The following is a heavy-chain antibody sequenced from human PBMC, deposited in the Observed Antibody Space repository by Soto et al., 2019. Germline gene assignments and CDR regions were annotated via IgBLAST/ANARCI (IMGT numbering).Heavy chain of an antibody. D-gene: IGHD3-16*01. CDR3: ARVTLGSYDWFDP. CDR1: GLTFNNYW. J-gene: IGHJ5*02. CDR2: INPDGSRT. V-gene: IGHV3-74*01. Sequence: EVQLVESGGGLVQPGGSLRLSCAASGLTFNNYWMHWVRQAPGKGLMWVSRINPDGSRTTYEDSVKGRFAISSDNAQNTMYRQMNSLRAEDTAVYYCARVTLGSYDWFDPWGQGTLVTVSA.